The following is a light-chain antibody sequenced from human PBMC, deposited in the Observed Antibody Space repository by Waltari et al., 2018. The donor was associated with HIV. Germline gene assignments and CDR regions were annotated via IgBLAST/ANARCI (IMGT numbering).Light chain of an antibody. V-gene: IGLV3-21*04. CDR1: TIGSKS. J-gene: IGLJ3*02. Sequence: SYVLTQPPSVSVAPGTTARITCGGNTIGSKSVHWYQQKPGQAPVLVIYYDSDRPSGIPERFSGSNSGSTATLTISRVEAGDEADYYCQLWDSSSDHPVFGGGTKLTVL. CDR3: QLWDSSSDHPV. CDR2: YDS.